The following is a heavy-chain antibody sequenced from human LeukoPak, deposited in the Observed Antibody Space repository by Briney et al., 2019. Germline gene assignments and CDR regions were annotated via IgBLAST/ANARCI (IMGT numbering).Heavy chain of an antibody. CDR1: GITLSNYG. J-gene: IGHJ6*03. CDR2: IYSGGST. Sequence: GGSLRLSCAVSGITLSNYGMSWVRQAPGKGLEWVSVIYSGGSTYYADSVKGRFTISRDNSKNTLYLQMNSLRAEDTAVYYCARDHVPYYYDSSASRGDYYYYMDVWGKGTTVTVSS. D-gene: IGHD3-22*01. V-gene: IGHV3-66*02. CDR3: ARDHVPYYYDSSASRGDYYYYMDV.